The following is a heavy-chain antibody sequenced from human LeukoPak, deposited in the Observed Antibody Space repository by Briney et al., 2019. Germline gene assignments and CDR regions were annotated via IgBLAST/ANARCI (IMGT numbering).Heavy chain of an antibody. J-gene: IGHJ5*02. Sequence: SQTLSLTCTVSGGSISSGGYYWSWIRQPPGKGLEWIGYIYHSGSTYYNPSLKSRVTISVDRSKNQISLKLSSVTAADTAVYYCARNIITFGGVIGSWGQGTLVTVSS. CDR1: GGSISSGGYY. D-gene: IGHD3-16*02. V-gene: IGHV4-30-2*01. CDR2: IYHSGST. CDR3: ARNIITFGGVIGS.